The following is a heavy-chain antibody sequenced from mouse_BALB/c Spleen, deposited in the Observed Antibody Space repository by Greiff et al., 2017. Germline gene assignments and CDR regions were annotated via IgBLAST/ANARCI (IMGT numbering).Heavy chain of an antibody. J-gene: IGHJ2*01. V-gene: IGHV1-15*01. D-gene: IGHD1-2*01. CDR2: IHPGSGGT. CDR1: GYTFTDYE. Sequence: QVQLQESGAELVRPGASVKLSCKALGYTFTDYEMHWVKQTPVHGLEWIGAIHPGSGGTAYNQKFKGKATLTADKTSSTAYMELSSLTSVDSAVYYDTRRDIHDYGYDFDYWGQGTTLTVSA. CDR3: TRRDIHDYGYDFDY.